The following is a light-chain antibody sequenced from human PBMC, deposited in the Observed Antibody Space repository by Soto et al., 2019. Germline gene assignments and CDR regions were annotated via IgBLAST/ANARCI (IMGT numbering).Light chain of an antibody. CDR1: SADIGGQDY. Sequence: QSVLSQPASVSGSPGQSITISCDGTSADIGGQDYVSWYQRHPGKAPKLLICDVTKRPSGVSRRFSGSKSGNSASLTISGLQAEDECDYFCSSYSAGNTLVLFGGGTKVTVL. J-gene: IGLJ2*01. V-gene: IGLV2-14*03. CDR2: DVT. CDR3: SSYSAGNTLVL.